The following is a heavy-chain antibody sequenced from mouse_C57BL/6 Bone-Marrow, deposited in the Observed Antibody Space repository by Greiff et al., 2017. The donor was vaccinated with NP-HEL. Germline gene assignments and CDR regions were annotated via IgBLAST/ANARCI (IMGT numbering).Heavy chain of an antibody. J-gene: IGHJ2*01. CDR3: ARRYFYFDY. V-gene: IGHV1-52*01. CDR1: GYTFTSYW. CDR2: IYPSDSDT. D-gene: IGHD2-12*01. Sequence: QVQLQQPGAELVRPGSSVKLSCKASGYTFTSYWMHWVKQRPIQGLEWIGNIYPSDSDTYYNQKFKDKATLTADQSSSTAYMQLSSLTSEAAAVYSCARRYFYFDYWGQGTTLTVSS.